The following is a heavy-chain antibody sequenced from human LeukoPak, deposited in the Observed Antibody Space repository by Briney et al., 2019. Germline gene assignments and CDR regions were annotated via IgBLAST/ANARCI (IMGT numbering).Heavy chain of an antibody. J-gene: IGHJ4*02. CDR2: ISGSGGST. Sequence: QSGGSLRLSCAASGFTFSSYGMSWVRQAPGKGLEWVSAISGSGGSTYYADSVKGRFTISRDNSKNTLYLQMNSLRAEDTAVYYCAKNVGISYYFDYWGQGTLVTVSS. V-gene: IGHV3-23*01. CDR1: GFTFSSYG. D-gene: IGHD7-27*01. CDR3: AKNVGISYYFDY.